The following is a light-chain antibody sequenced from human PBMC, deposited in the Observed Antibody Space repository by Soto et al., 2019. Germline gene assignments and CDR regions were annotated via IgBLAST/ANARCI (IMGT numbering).Light chain of an antibody. Sequence: EIVLTQSPGTLSLSPGERATLSCRASQSVSSSYLAWYQQKPGQAPRLLIYGASSRATGIPDRFSGSASGTDFTLTISRLEPEDFPVYYCQQYGSSPPITFGQGTRLEIK. CDR1: QSVSSSY. V-gene: IGKV3-20*01. CDR2: GAS. J-gene: IGKJ5*01. CDR3: QQYGSSPPIT.